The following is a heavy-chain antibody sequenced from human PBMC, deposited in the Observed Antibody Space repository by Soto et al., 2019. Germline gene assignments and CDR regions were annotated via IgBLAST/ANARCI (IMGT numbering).Heavy chain of an antibody. CDR3: TRELPQKYSSGWLGIPRVDAFDI. CDR1: GFTFGDYA. J-gene: IGHJ3*02. V-gene: IGHV3-49*03. D-gene: IGHD6-19*01. Sequence: GGSLRLSCTASGFTFGDYAMSWFRQAPGKGLEWVGFIRSKAYGGTTEYAASVKGRFTISRDDSKSIAYLQMNSLKTEDTAVYYCTRELPQKYSSGWLGIPRVDAFDIWGQGTMVTVSS. CDR2: IRSKAYGGTT.